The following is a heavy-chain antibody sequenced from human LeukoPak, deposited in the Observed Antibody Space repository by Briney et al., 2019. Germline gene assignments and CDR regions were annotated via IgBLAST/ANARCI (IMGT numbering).Heavy chain of an antibody. CDR3: ARDPSAFDI. CDR1: GFTYSDFW. CDR2: IKQDGSEK. J-gene: IGHJ3*02. Sequence: GSLRLSSAGPGFTYSDFWMSWVRQAPGEGLEWVANIKQDGSEKYYVDSVKGRCTISRDNAKNSLHLQMNSLRAEDTAVYYCARDPSAFDIWGQGTMVTVSS. V-gene: IGHV3-7*05.